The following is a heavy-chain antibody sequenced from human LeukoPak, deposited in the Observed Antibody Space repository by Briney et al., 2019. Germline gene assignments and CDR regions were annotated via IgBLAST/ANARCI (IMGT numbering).Heavy chain of an antibody. CDR2: IYYSGNT. CDR3: ASAYTYGYRNTHFDY. J-gene: IGHJ4*02. V-gene: IGHV4-39*01. CDR1: GGSISSSSYY. D-gene: IGHD5-18*01. Sequence: SETLSFTCTVSGGSISSSSYYWGWIRQSPGKGLEWIGTIYYSGNTYYNPSLKSRVTISVDTSKNQFSLNLSSVTAADTAVYYCASAYTYGYRNTHFDYWGQGTLLTVSS.